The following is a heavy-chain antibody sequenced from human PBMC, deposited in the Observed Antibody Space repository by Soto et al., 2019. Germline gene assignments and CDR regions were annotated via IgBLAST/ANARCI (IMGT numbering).Heavy chain of an antibody. J-gene: IGHJ5*02. D-gene: IGHD3-10*01. CDR1: GYTFTNYG. CDR2: INTYNGNT. CDR3: ARGVGSGTYYNQYNWFDP. V-gene: IGHV1-18*01. Sequence: GASVKVSCKASGYTFTNYGISWVRQAPGQGLEWMGWINTYNGNTNHAQKLQGRVTMTTDTSTSTAYMELRSLRSADTAVYYCARGVGSGTYYNQYNWFDPWGQGTLVTVSS.